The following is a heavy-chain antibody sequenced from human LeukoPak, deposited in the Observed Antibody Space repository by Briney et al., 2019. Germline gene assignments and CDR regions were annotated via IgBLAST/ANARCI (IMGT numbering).Heavy chain of an antibody. V-gene: IGHV5-10-1*01. CDR3: ARIPLDSSGYYYAVDGFDI. CDR1: GYSLTSYW. CDR2: IGYSDPYT. Sequence: GVSLRISCKGSGYSLTSYWITWVRRMPGKDLGRMGKIGYSDPYTNYSPSLQSHVNTSDDKSISTAYLQWSSLKASDTAMYYCARIPLDSSGYYYAVDGFDIWGQGTMVTVSS. D-gene: IGHD3-22*01. J-gene: IGHJ3*02.